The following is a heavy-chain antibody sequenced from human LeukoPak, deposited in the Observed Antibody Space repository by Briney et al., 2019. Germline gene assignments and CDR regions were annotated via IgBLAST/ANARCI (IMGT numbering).Heavy chain of an antibody. Sequence: PSQTLSLTCTVSGGSISSGGYYWSWIRQHPGKGLEWIGYIYYSGSTYYNPSLKSRVTISVDTSKDQFSLKLSSVTAADTAVYYCARRYSSSAGFDYWGQGTLVTVSS. CDR3: ARRYSSSAGFDY. CDR1: GGSISSGGYY. J-gene: IGHJ4*02. D-gene: IGHD6-6*01. V-gene: IGHV4-31*03. CDR2: IYYSGST.